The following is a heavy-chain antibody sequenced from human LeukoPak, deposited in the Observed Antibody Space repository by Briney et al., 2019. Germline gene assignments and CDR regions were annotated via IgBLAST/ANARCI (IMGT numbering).Heavy chain of an antibody. CDR2: ISSSSSYI. J-gene: IGHJ1*01. D-gene: IGHD2-21*02. CDR1: GFTFSSYS. Sequence: GGSLRLSCAASGFTFSSYSMNWVRQAPGKGLEWVSSISSSSSYIYYADSVKGRFTISRDNAKNPLYLQMNSLRAEDTAVYYCARGYCGGDCYGDWGQGTLVTVSS. V-gene: IGHV3-21*01. CDR3: ARGYCGGDCYGD.